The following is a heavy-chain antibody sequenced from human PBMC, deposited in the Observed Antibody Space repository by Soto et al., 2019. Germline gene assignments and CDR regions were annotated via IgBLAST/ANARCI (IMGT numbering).Heavy chain of an antibody. CDR2: IYYSGST. D-gene: IGHD3-16*01. J-gene: IGHJ4*02. CDR1: GGSISSYC. Sequence: SETLSLTCTVSGGSISSYCWSWIRQPPGKGLEWIGYIYYSGSTNYNPSLKSRVTISVDTSKNQFSLKLSSVTAADTAVYYCARGNYDYTQRPFDYWGQGTLVTVSS. CDR3: ARGNYDYTQRPFDY. V-gene: IGHV4-59*01.